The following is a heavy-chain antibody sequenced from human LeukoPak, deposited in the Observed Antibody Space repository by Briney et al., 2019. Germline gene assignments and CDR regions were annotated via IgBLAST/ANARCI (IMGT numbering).Heavy chain of an antibody. CDR1: GGSISRYY. D-gene: IGHD3-22*01. V-gene: IGHV4-59*01. CDR3: ARDNFLDDSSTYYST. Sequence: PSETLSLTCTVSGGSISRYYWGWIRQPPGKGLEWIGYVYYNGDTRYNPSLKSRVAIAVDTSKNQSSLKVRSMTAADTAVYYCARDNFLDDSSTYYSTWGQGTLVTVSS. CDR2: VYYNGDT. J-gene: IGHJ5*02.